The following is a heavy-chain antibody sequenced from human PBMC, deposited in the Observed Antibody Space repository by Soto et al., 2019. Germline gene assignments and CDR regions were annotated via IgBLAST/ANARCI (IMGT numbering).Heavy chain of an antibody. J-gene: IGHJ4*02. Sequence: EVQLLESGGGLVQPGGSLRLSCAASGFTFSNYAMSWVRQAPGKGLEWVSAISGSGGRTYYADSVKGRFTISRDNSKNTLYLQMNSLRAEDTAVYYCAKAPRTLSLLADYWGQGTLVTVSS. CDR3: AKAPRTLSLLADY. V-gene: IGHV3-23*01. CDR2: ISGSGGRT. CDR1: GFTFSNYA. D-gene: IGHD2-21*01.